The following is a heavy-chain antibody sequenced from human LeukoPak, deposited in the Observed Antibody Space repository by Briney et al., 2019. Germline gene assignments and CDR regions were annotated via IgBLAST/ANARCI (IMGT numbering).Heavy chain of an antibody. D-gene: IGHD3-10*01. V-gene: IGHV4-59*01. CDR1: GGSISSYY. Sequence: PSETLSLTCTVSGGSISSYYWSWIRQPPGKGLEWIGYIYYSGSTNYNPSLKSRVTISVDTSKNQSSLKLSSVTAAGTAVYYCARAAYYYGSGATPYDAFDIWGQGTMVTVSS. CDR3: ARAAYYYGSGATPYDAFDI. CDR2: IYYSGST. J-gene: IGHJ3*02.